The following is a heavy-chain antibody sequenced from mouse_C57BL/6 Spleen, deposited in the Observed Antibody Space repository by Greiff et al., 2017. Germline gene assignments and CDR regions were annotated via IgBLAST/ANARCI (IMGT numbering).Heavy chain of an antibody. J-gene: IGHJ2*01. Sequence: VHLVESGAELMKPGASVKLSCKATGYTFTGYWIEWVKQRPGHGLEWIGEILPGSGSTNYNEKFKGKATFTADTSSNTAYMQLSSLTTEDSAIYYCARKGIIYYDYDDGVFDYWGQGTTLTVSS. CDR1: GYTFTGYW. CDR2: ILPGSGST. D-gene: IGHD2-4*01. V-gene: IGHV1-9*01. CDR3: ARKGIIYYDYDDGVFDY.